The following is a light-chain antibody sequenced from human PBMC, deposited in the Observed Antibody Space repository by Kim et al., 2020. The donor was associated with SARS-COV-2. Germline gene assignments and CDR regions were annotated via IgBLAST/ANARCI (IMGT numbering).Light chain of an antibody. CDR1: SNNIRNQG. CDR2: RNN. V-gene: IGLV10-54*01. Sequence: QTATLNCTGNSNNIRNQGAAWLQQHQGHPPKLLSYRNNNRPSGISERLSASRSGNTASLTITGLQPEDEADYYCSAWDSSLSAWVFCGGTKLTVL. CDR3: SAWDSSLSAWV. J-gene: IGLJ3*02.